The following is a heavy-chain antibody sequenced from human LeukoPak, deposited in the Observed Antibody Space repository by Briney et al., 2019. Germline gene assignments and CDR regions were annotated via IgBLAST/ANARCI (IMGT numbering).Heavy chain of an antibody. Sequence: PGASLRLSCAASGFTFSSYAMSWVRQAPGKGLEWVSSISSSSSYIYYADSVKGRFTISRDNAKNSLYLQMNSLRAEDTAVYYCARVPRTGDWDYWGQGTLVTVSS. CDR1: GFTFSSYA. CDR3: ARVPRTGDWDY. V-gene: IGHV3-21*01. CDR2: ISSSSSYI. J-gene: IGHJ4*02. D-gene: IGHD7-27*01.